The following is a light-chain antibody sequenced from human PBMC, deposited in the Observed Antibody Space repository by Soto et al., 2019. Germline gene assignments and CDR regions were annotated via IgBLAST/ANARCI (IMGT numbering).Light chain of an antibody. Sequence: SAPVAGRVTITCRASQVMSNYLAWYQQKPGKVPKLLIYAASSLQSGVPSRFSGSGSGTDFPLTISCLQPEDVARYCSPVSASLPTTFGEGAKV. CDR3: PVSASLPTT. V-gene: IGKV1-27*01. CDR2: AAS. J-gene: IGKJ4*01. CDR1: QVMSNY.